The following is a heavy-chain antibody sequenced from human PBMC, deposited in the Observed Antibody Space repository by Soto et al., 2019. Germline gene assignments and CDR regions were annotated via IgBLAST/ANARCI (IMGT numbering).Heavy chain of an antibody. CDR1: GYTFTNYY. J-gene: IGHJ4*01. CDR3: VRDLNRGQQLDPFDY. CDR2: INPGGGST. Sequence: ASVKVSCKASGYTFTNYYIHWVRQAPGQGLQWMGIINPGGGSTTYAQQFQGRLTMTSDTATTTIYMELSSLKSEDTAVYYCVRDLNRGQQLDPFDYWG. V-gene: IGHV1-46*01. D-gene: IGHD6-13*01.